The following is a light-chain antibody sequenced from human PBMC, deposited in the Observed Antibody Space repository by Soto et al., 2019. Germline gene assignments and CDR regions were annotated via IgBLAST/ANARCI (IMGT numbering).Light chain of an antibody. J-gene: IGKJ5*01. Sequence: DIQMTQSPSSLSASVGDRVTITCQASQDIGEDLDWFQQRPGRAPKLLIYDAFNLEAGVPSRFSGSGSGTLFTLTIDSLQPDDIATYFCQQYDNLQITFGQGTRLEIK. CDR3: QQYDNLQIT. V-gene: IGKV1-33*01. CDR2: DAF. CDR1: QDIGED.